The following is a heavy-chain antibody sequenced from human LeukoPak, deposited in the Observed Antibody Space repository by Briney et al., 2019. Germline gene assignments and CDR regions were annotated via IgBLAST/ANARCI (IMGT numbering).Heavy chain of an antibody. Sequence: KPAETLSLTCAVYGGSFRGYYWSWIRQPPGKGLEWIGSIYYSGSPYYNPSLKSRVTISVDTSKNQFSLKLSSVTAADTAVYFCARRTTMASYYFDYWGQGTLVTVSS. CDR3: ARRTTMASYYFDY. CDR2: IYYSGSP. D-gene: IGHD3-10*01. J-gene: IGHJ4*02. CDR1: GGSFRGYY. V-gene: IGHV4-34*01.